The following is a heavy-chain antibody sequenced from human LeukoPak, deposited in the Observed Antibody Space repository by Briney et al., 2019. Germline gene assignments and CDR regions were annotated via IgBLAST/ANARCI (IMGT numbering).Heavy chain of an antibody. D-gene: IGHD3-22*01. CDR1: GFTFSTHW. CDR3: ARGPGSSGGAYVGDY. CDR2: ADGGGSST. J-gene: IGHJ4*01. Sequence: PGGSLRLSCAASGFTFSTHWMHWVRQVPGRGPVWVSRADGGGSSTSYAASVKGRFSISRDNAKSTLYLQMNGLRAEDTAVYYCARGPGSSGGAYVGDYWGHGTLVTVSS. V-gene: IGHV3-74*01.